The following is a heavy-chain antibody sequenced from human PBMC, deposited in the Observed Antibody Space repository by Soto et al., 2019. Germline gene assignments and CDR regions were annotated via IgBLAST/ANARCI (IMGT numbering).Heavy chain of an antibody. CDR2: VSWKSDII. Sequence: PGGSLRLSCAASGFTFNDYSMHWVRQAPGKGLEWVSGVSWKSDIIVYADSVKGRFTISRDNAKNSLYLQMDSLRAEDTAFYYCAKSGRSYGSGSFYPTHFDCWGQGTLVTVSS. D-gene: IGHD3-10*01. J-gene: IGHJ4*02. V-gene: IGHV3-9*01. CDR1: GFTFNDYS. CDR3: AKSGRSYGSGSFYPTHFDC.